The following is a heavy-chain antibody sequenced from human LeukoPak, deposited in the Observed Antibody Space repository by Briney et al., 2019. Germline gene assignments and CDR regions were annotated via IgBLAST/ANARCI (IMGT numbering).Heavy chain of an antibody. CDR2: IYYSGIT. CDR3: ARRGHSSGWYWFDP. J-gene: IGHJ5*02. Sequence: SETLSLTCTVSGGSISSSSYYWGWIRQPPGKGLEWIGSIYYSGITYYNPSLKSRVTISVDTSKNQFSLKLSSVTAADTAVYYCARRGHSSGWYWFDPWGQGTLVTVSS. CDR1: GGSISSSSYY. D-gene: IGHD6-19*01. V-gene: IGHV4-39*01.